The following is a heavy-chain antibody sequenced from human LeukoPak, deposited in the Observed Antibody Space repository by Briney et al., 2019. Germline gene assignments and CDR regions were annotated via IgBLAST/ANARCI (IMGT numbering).Heavy chain of an antibody. CDR2: ISSNGGST. D-gene: IGHD1-1*01. J-gene: IGHJ4*02. Sequence: GGSLRLSCAASGFTFSSYAMHWVRQAPGKGLEYVSAISSNGGSTYYANSVKGRFTISRDNSKNTLYLQMGSLRAEDMAVYYCARGADMENLPFYWGQGTLITVSS. V-gene: IGHV3-64*01. CDR3: ARGADMENLPFY. CDR1: GFTFSSYA.